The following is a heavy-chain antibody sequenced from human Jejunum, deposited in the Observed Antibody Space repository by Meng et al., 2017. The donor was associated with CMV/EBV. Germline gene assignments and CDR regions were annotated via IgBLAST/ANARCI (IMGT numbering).Heavy chain of an antibody. CDR2: INPDTRNP. CDR1: GYTFTTYA. J-gene: IGHJ5*01. V-gene: IGHV7-4-1*02. CDR3: ARPRGFCSDGRCYPDS. D-gene: IGHD2-15*01. Sequence: QVQLVQSGSELKEPGASVKVSFKASGYTFTTYAMTWVRQAPGQGLEWMGWINPDTRNPTYAQGFRGRFVFSLDTSVSTAYLQISSLEAADTAVYYCARPRGFCSDGRCYPDSWGQGTLVTVSS.